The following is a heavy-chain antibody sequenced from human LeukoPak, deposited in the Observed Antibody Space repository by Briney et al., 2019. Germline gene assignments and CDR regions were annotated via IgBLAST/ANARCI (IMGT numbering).Heavy chain of an antibody. CDR3: ARSIFGVVTDDAFDI. D-gene: IGHD3-3*01. Sequence: SQTLSLTCTVSGGSISSGGYYWSWIRQHPGKGLEWSGYIYYSGSTYYNPSLKSRVTISVDTSKSQFSLKLSSVTAADTAVYYCARSIFGVVTDDAFDIWGQGTMVTVSS. CDR2: IYYSGST. CDR1: GGSISSGGYY. J-gene: IGHJ3*02. V-gene: IGHV4-31*03.